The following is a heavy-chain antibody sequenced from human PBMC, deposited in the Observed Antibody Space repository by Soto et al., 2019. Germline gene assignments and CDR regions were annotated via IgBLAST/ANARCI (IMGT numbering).Heavy chain of an antibody. D-gene: IGHD3-22*01. CDR2: IYHSGST. Sequence: QLQLQESGSGLVKPSQTLSLTCAVSGGSVNSAGYSWSWIRQPPGKGLEWIGYIYHSGSTYYNPSLNSRVIISLDRYNTLFSLKLTSVTAADTAVYYCARVTMYYDSSGFYHYGTFDIWGQGTMVTVSS. CDR1: GGSVNSAGYS. CDR3: ARVTMYYDSSGFYHYGTFDI. V-gene: IGHV4-30-2*01. J-gene: IGHJ3*02.